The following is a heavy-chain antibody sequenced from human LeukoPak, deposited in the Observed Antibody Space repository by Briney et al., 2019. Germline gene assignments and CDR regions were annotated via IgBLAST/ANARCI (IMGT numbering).Heavy chain of an antibody. D-gene: IGHD1-20*01. CDR3: ARDHRTCTRNNCHSTIVPDAFDI. CDR2: ISDSGSTI. Sequence: GGSLRLSCAASGFSFSEYEMNWVRQAPGKGLEWVSYISDSGSTIYYADSVKGRFTISRDNAKNSVYLQMNGLRVEDTAVYYCARDHRTCTRNNCHSTIVPDAFDIWGQGTMVTVSS. V-gene: IGHV3-48*03. CDR1: GFSFSEYE. J-gene: IGHJ3*02.